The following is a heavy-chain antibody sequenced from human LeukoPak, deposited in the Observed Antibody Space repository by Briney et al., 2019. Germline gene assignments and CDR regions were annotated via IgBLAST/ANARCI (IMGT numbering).Heavy chain of an antibody. CDR1: GFTFRSYA. CDR2: VSNSGGST. V-gene: IGHV3-23*01. CDR3: AKARGYCSGGSCYSGFDY. Sequence: PGGSLRLSCAASGFTFRSYAMSWVRQAPGKGLEWVSGVSNSGGSTYYADSVKGRFTISRDNSKNTLYLQMNSLRAEDTAIYYCAKARGYCSGGSCYSGFDYWGQGTLVTVSS. D-gene: IGHD2-15*01. J-gene: IGHJ4*02.